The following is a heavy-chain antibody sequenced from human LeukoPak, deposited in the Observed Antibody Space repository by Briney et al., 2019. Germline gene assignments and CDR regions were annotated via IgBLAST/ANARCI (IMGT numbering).Heavy chain of an antibody. D-gene: IGHD3-10*01. V-gene: IGHV3-7*01. CDR3: TRGLAYSFDI. Sequence: GGSLRLSCAASGFCFNNYWMRWGRQAPGKGLEWVADLSEDGSKKNYVDSVKGRSTISRDNAKNSLYLQMNSLRAEDTAVYYCTRGLAYSFDIWGQGTMVTVSS. J-gene: IGHJ3*02. CDR1: GFCFNNYW. CDR2: LSEDGSKK.